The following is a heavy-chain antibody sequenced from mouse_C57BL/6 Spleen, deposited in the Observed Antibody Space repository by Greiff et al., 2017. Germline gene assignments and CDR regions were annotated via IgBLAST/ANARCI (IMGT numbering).Heavy chain of an antibody. Sequence: QVQLQQPGAELVKPGASVKMSCKASGYTFTSYWITWVKQRPGQGLEWIGDIYPGSGSTNYNEKFKSKATLTVATSSSTAYLQPSSLTSEDSAVYYWARSPFTTVVARDYGDWGQGPTLSV. CDR2: IYPGSGST. CDR3: ARSPFTTVVARDYGD. V-gene: IGHV1-55*01. D-gene: IGHD1-1*01. J-gene: IGHJ2*01. CDR1: GYTFTSYW.